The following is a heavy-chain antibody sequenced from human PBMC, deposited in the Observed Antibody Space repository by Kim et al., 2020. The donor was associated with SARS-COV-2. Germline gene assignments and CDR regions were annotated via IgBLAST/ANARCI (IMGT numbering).Heavy chain of an antibody. CDR3: ARVFWGGYRYFDF. J-gene: IGHJ4*02. V-gene: IGHV7-4-1*02. D-gene: IGHD3-16*02. CDR1: GYTFNNFA. CDR2: INADTGSA. Sequence: ASVKVSCKASGYTFNNFAINWVRQAPGQGLEWMGWINADTGSATYAQGFTGRFVFSLDTSVSTAYLQISSLEAEDTALYYCARVFWGGYRYFDFWGRGTL.